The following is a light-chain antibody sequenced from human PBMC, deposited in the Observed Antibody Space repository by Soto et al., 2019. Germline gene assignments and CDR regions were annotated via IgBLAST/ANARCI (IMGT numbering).Light chain of an antibody. CDR1: QGISSY. Sequence: DVQLNKSASFLSATVGDRVTINCRASQGISSYLAWYQQKPEEAPKSLIYAASRLESGVPSRFSGSGSGTDFALTISSLQPEDFATYYCQQYNSYPITFGQGTRLEVK. CDR3: QQYNSYPIT. CDR2: AAS. V-gene: IGKV1-16*01. J-gene: IGKJ5*01.